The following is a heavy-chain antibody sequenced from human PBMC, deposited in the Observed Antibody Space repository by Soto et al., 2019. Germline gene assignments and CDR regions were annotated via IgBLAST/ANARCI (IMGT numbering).Heavy chain of an antibody. V-gene: IGHV3-11*01. J-gene: IGHJ6*02. CDR3: ARVSWREKYGMDV. Sequence: GGSLRLSCAASGFTFSGSYMSWIRQAPGKGLEWISYLTFSGNTVYYADSLKGRFTISRDNAKNSLYLQMNRLRAEDTAVYYCARVSWREKYGMDVWGQGTTVTVSS. CDR1: GFTFSGSY. CDR2: LTFSGNTV.